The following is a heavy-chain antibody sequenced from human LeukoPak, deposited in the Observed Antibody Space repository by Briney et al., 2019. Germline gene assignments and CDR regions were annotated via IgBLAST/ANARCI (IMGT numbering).Heavy chain of an antibody. Sequence: PGASLRLSCAASGFTFSNYAMSWVRQAPGKGLEWVSTISDSGGSTYYADSVKGRFTISRDNSKNTLYLQMTSLRAEDTAIHYCAKVPYSDYGSGRPPFMDVWGQGTTVAVSS. CDR3: AKVPYSDYGSGRPPFMDV. CDR1: GFTFSNYA. J-gene: IGHJ6*02. CDR2: ISDSGGST. D-gene: IGHD3-10*01. V-gene: IGHV3-23*01.